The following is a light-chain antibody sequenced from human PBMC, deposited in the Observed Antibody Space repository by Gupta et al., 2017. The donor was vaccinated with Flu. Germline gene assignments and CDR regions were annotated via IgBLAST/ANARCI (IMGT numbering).Light chain of an antibody. V-gene: IGLV2-14*01. Sequence: GISNRFSGSKSGNTAFRTISGLQAEDEADYYCSSDTTSTTWVFGGGTKLTVL. CDR3: SSDTTSTTWV. J-gene: IGLJ3*02.